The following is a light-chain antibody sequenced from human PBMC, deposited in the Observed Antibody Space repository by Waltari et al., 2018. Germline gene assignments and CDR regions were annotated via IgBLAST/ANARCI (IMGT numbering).Light chain of an antibody. CDR1: QSVLYSSNNKNY. CDR2: WAS. CDR3: MQPLQTPFT. V-gene: IGKV4-1*01. Sequence: DIVMTQSPDSLAVSLGERATINCKSSQSVLYSSNNKNYLTWYQQKPGQPPKLLIYWASTRESGVPDRFSGSASGTDFTLTISSLQAEDVAVYYCMQPLQTPFTFGGGTKVEIK. J-gene: IGKJ4*01.